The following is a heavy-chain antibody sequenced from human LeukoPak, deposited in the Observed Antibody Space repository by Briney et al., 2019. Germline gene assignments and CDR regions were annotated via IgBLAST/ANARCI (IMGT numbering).Heavy chain of an antibody. D-gene: IGHD2-15*01. CDR2: IYSGGST. V-gene: IGHV3-53*01. Sequence: GGSLRLSCAASGFTVSSSYMSWVRQAPGKGLECVSVIYSGGSTYYADSVKGRFTISRDNSKNTLYLQMNSLRAEDTAVYYCARDRADCSGGRCYNHRFDYWGQGTLVTVSS. CDR3: ARDRADCSGGRCYNHRFDY. CDR1: GFTVSSSY. J-gene: IGHJ4*02.